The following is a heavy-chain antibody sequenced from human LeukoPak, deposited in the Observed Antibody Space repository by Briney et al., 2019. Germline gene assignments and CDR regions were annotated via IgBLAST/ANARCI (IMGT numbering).Heavy chain of an antibody. Sequence: ASVKVSCKASGYTFTSYDINWVRQATGQGLEWMGWMNPNSGNTGYAQKFQGRVTMTRNTSISTAYMALSSLSSEDTAVFYCARGRISYDSVGGSYRPPALFASWAKGPLVTVPS. J-gene: IGHJ4*02. CDR2: MNPNSGNT. CDR1: GYTFTSYD. D-gene: IGHD3-16*02. CDR3: ARGRISYDSVGGSYRPPALFAS. V-gene: IGHV1-8*01.